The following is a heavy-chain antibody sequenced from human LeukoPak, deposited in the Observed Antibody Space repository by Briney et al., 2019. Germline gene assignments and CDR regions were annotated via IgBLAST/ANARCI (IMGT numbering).Heavy chain of an antibody. D-gene: IGHD6-19*01. V-gene: IGHV3-30*18. CDR2: ISYDGSNK. J-gene: IGHJ2*01. Sequence: GRSLRLSCAASGFTFSSYGMHWVRQAPGKGLEWVAIISYDGSNKYYADSVQGRFTIYRDNSKNTLYLQMNSLRAEDTAVYYCAKDLGGGSGCYDLWGRGTLVTVSS. CDR1: GFTFSSYG. CDR3: AKDLGGGSGCYDL.